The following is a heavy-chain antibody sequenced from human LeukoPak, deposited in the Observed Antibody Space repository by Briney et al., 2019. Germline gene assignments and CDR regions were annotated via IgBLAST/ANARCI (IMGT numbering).Heavy chain of an antibody. V-gene: IGHV3-23*01. CDR1: GFTFSSYA. Sequence: GRSLRLSCAASGFTFSSYAMSWVRQAPGKGLEWVSTISANGGSTHYADPVKGRFTISRDNSKNTLYLEMNSLRAEDTAVYYCAKETNYYHSGSYWEHIQHWGQGTLVTVSS. D-gene: IGHD3-10*01. CDR3: AKETNYYHSGSYWEHIQH. J-gene: IGHJ1*01. CDR2: ISANGGST.